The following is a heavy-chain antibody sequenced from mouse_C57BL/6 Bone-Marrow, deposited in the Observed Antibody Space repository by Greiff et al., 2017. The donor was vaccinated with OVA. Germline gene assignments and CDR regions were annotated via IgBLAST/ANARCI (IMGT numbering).Heavy chain of an antibody. CDR2: ISSGGDYI. CDR3: TRLLDAMDY. J-gene: IGHJ4*01. CDR1: GFTFSSYA. Sequence: EVKLLESGEGLVKPGGSLKLSCAASGFTFSSYAMSWVRQTPEKRLEWVAYISSGGDYIYYADTVKGRFTVSRDNARNTLYLQMSSLKSEDTAMYYCTRLLDAMDYWGQGTSVTVSS. V-gene: IGHV5-9-1*02. D-gene: IGHD2-1*01.